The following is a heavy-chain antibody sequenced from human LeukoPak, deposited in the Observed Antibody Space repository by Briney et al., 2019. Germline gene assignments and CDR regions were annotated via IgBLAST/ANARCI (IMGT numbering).Heavy chain of an antibody. Sequence: ASVKVSCKASGYTFTNYAMNWVRQAPGQGLEWMGWISTNTGNPTYAQGFAGRFVFSLDTSVSTAYLQISSLKAEDSAVYYCAREPYCSGGMCPDYWGQGTLVTVSS. D-gene: IGHD2-15*01. CDR1: GYTFTNYA. J-gene: IGHJ4*02. CDR3: AREPYCSGGMCPDY. CDR2: ISTNTGNP. V-gene: IGHV7-4-1*02.